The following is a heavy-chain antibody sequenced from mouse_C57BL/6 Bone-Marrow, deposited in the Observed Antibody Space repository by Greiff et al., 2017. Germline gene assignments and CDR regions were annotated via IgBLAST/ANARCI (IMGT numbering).Heavy chain of an antibody. J-gene: IGHJ2*01. V-gene: IGHV1-15*01. Sequence: QVQLQQSGAELVRPGASVTLSCKASGYTFTDYDIHWVKQTPVHGLEWIGAIDPETGGTAYNQKFKGKAILTADKSSSTAYMGLRSLTSEDSAVYYCTGGLRRDFDYWGQGTTLTVSS. CDR3: TGGLRRDFDY. CDR1: GYTFTDYD. CDR2: IDPETGGT. D-gene: IGHD2-4*01.